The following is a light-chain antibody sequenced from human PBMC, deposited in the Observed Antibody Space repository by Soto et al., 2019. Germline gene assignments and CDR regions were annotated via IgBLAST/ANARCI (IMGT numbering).Light chain of an antibody. V-gene: IGKV3-15*01. CDR3: QQYNNWPPYT. Sequence: EIVMTQPPATLSLSPGERATLSCRASQSVSSDLAWYQQRPGQAPRLLIYGASTRATGIPARFSGGGSGTQFTLTISSLQSEDFAVYYCQQYNNWPPYTFGQGTKLEIK. CDR2: GAS. J-gene: IGKJ2*01. CDR1: QSVSSD.